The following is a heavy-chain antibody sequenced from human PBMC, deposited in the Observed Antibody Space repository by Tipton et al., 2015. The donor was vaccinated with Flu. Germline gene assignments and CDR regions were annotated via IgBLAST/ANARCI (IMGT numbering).Heavy chain of an antibody. CDR3: AAWGSYRYRSFDY. D-gene: IGHD3-16*02. CDR1: GGSFSGYY. Sequence: TLSLTCAVYGGSFSGYYWSWIRQPPGKGLEWIGEINHSGSTNYNPSLKSRVTISVDTSKNQFSLKLSSVTAADTVVYYCAAWGSYRYRSFDYWGQGTLVTVSS. J-gene: IGHJ4*02. CDR2: INHSGST. V-gene: IGHV4-34*01.